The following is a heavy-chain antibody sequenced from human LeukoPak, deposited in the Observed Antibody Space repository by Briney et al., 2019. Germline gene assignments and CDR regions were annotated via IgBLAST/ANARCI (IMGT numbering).Heavy chain of an antibody. V-gene: IGHV3-66*01. CDR2: VYSGDRT. Sequence: PGGSLRLSCAASGFTFSSNYMSWVRQAPGKGLEWVSVVYSGDRTYYADSVKGRFTISRDDSTNTLYLLMNSLRAEDTAVYYCARGYLIGYWGQGTLVTVSS. CDR3: ARGYLIGY. J-gene: IGHJ4*02. CDR1: GFTFSSNY. D-gene: IGHD1-26*01.